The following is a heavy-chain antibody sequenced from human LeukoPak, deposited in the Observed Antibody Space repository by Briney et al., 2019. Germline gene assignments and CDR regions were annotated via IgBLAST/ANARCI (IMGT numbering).Heavy chain of an antibody. V-gene: IGHV4-34*01. CDR3: ARDPKTIFGVVIRRTYFFDY. J-gene: IGHJ4*02. Sequence: SETLSLTCAVYGGSVSGYYWSGMRQPPGKGLEWIGEINHSGSTNYNPCLKSGATISVDKSKNQFSLKLSSVTAADPAVYYCARDPKTIFGVVIRRTYFFDYWRQRTLVTVSS. CDR1: GGSVSGYY. CDR2: INHSGST. D-gene: IGHD3-3*01.